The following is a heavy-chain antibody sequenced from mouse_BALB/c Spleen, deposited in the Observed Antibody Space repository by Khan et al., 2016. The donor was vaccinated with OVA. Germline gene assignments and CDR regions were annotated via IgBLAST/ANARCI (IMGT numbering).Heavy chain of an antibody. D-gene: IGHD4-1*01. CDR2: INPDSSTI. J-gene: IGHJ3*01. CDR1: GFDFSRYW. Sequence: EVKLLESGGGLVQPGGSLKLSCAASGFDFSRYWMSWVRQAPGKGLEWIGEINPDSSTINYTQSLKDKFIISRDNAKNTLYLQMSKVRSEDTDLYYCASLTRFAYWGQGTLVTVSA. CDR3: ASLTRFAY. V-gene: IGHV4-1*02.